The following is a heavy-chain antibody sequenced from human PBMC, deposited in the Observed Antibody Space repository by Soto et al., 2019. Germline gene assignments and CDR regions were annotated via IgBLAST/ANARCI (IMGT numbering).Heavy chain of an antibody. J-gene: IGHJ4*02. CDR2: INPDNGNT. Sequence: QIQRVQSGAEVKKPEASVKVSCKASGYTFSSYDITWVRQAPGQGLEWMGWINPDNGNTNYAQKVQGRVTLTTDTSTSTAYLELRSLRSDDTAVYYCARNKYHFDYWGQGTLVTVSS. CDR3: ARNKYHFDY. CDR1: GYTFSSYD. D-gene: IGHD6-6*01. V-gene: IGHV1-18*01.